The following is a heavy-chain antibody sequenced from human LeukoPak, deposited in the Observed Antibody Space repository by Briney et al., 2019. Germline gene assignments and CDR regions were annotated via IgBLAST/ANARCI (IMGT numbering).Heavy chain of an antibody. V-gene: IGHV3-21*01. CDR3: ASPYSPNAVGATDY. Sequence: TGGSLRLSYAASGFTFSSYSMNWVRQAPGKGLEWVSSISSSSSYIYYADSVKGRFTISRDNAKNSLYLQMNSLRAEDTAVYYCASPYSPNAVGATDYWGQGTLVTVSS. J-gene: IGHJ4*02. CDR2: ISSSSSYI. CDR1: GFTFSSYS. D-gene: IGHD1-26*01.